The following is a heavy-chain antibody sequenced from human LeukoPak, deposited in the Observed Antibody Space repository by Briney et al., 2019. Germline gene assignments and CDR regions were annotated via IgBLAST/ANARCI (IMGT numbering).Heavy chain of an antibody. V-gene: IGHV4-30-4*01. D-gene: IGHD4-17*01. CDR1: GGSISSGDYY. J-gene: IGHJ4*02. CDR2: ICYSGST. CDR3: ARVGTVTTTLGTPQYYFDY. Sequence: PSETLSLTCTVSGGSISSGDYYWSWIRQPPGKGLEWIGYICYSGSTYYNPSLKSRVTISVDTSKNQFSLKLSSVTAADTAVYYCARVGTVTTTLGTPQYYFDYWGQGTLVTVSS.